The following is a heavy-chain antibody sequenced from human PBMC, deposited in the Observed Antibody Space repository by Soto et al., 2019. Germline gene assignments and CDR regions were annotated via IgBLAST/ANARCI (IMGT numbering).Heavy chain of an antibody. J-gene: IGHJ5*02. CDR1: GGSISNSNYY. CDR2: IYYSGST. CDR3: ARSVFP. Sequence: SEALSLTCNVSGGSISNSNYYWGWIRQPPGKGLEWIGYIYYSGSTYYNPSLKSRVTISVDTPKNQFSLKLSSVTAADTAVYYCARSVFPWGQGTLVTVSS. V-gene: IGHV4-31*03.